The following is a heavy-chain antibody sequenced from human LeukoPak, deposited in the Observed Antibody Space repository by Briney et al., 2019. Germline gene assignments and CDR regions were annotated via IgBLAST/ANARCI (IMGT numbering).Heavy chain of an antibody. CDR1: GFTVSSNY. J-gene: IGHJ4*02. Sequence: GGSPRLSCAASGFTVSSNYMSWVRQAPGKGLEWVSVIYSGGTTSYADSVKGRFTISRDNSKNTLHLQMDSLRAEDTAVYYCARDQYSYAHAAHWGQGTLVTVSS. CDR3: ARDQYSYAHAAH. V-gene: IGHV3-66*01. D-gene: IGHD5-18*01. CDR2: IYSGGTT.